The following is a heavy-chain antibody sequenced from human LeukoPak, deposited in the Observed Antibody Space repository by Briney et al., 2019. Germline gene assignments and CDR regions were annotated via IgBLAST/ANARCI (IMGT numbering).Heavy chain of an antibody. D-gene: IGHD3-3*01. CDR3: AGDVGVVPAN. J-gene: IGHJ4*02. Sequence: SQTLSLTCTVSGGSISSGSYYWSWIRQPAGKGLEWIGRIYTSGSTNYNPSLKSRVTISVDTSKNQFSLKLSSVTAADTAVYYCAGDVGVVPANWGQGTLVTVSS. V-gene: IGHV4-61*02. CDR2: IYTSGST. CDR1: GGSISSGSYY.